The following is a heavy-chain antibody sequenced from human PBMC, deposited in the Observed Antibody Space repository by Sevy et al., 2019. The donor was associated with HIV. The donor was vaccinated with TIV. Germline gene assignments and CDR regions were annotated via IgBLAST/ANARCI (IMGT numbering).Heavy chain of an antibody. D-gene: IGHD3-22*01. J-gene: IGHJ4*02. Sequence: GGSLRLSCAASGFTVSSNYMSWVRQAPGKGLEWVSVIYSGGRTYYADSVKGRFTISRDNCRNTLYLQMNSLRAEDTAVYYCASGYDSSGFEFDYWGQGILVTVSS. CDR2: IYSGGRT. CDR3: ASGYDSSGFEFDY. V-gene: IGHV3-53*01. CDR1: GFTVSSNY.